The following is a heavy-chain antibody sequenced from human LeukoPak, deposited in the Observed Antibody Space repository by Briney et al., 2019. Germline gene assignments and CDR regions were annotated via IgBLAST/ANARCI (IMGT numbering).Heavy chain of an antibody. CDR2: ISGSGGGT. CDR3: AKADQNYYDTSGYTDY. CDR1: GFTFSSYA. V-gene: IGHV3-23*01. J-gene: IGHJ4*02. D-gene: IGHD3-22*01. Sequence: GXXLRLSCTAYGFTFSSYAMNWVRQAPGKGLEWVSDISGSGGGTYYADSVKGRFTISRDNSKNTLYLQMNSLRAEDTAVYYCAKADQNYYDTSGYTDYWGQGTLVTVSS.